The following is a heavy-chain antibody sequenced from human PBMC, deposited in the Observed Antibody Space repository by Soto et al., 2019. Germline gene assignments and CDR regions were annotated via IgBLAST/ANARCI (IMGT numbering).Heavy chain of an antibody. D-gene: IGHD6-13*01. Sequence: QVQLVESGGSVVQPGRSLRLSCAASGFTFSSYGMHWVRQAPGKGLEWVAVIWYDGSNKYYADSVKGRFTISRDNSKNTLYRQMNSLRAEDTAVYYCAREGAQQLGYFDYWGQGTLVTVSS. CDR3: AREGAQQLGYFDY. V-gene: IGHV3-33*01. CDR1: GFTFSSYG. CDR2: IWYDGSNK. J-gene: IGHJ4*02.